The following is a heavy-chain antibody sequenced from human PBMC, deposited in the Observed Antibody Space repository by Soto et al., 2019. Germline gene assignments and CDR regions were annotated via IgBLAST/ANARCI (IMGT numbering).Heavy chain of an antibody. CDR1: GFSLSTSGVG. J-gene: IGHJ4*02. D-gene: IGHD4-17*01. CDR2: SYWDDDK. CDR3: AHSERMGYGDYGGDY. V-gene: IGHV2-5*02. Sequence: QITLKESGPTLVKPTQTLTLTCTFSGFSLSTSGVGVGWIRQPPGKALEWLALSYWDDDKRYSPSLRSRLTIAEDTTKNEVVHTMTTMNPVDTATHYCAHSERMGYGDYGGDYWGQGTLVTVSA.